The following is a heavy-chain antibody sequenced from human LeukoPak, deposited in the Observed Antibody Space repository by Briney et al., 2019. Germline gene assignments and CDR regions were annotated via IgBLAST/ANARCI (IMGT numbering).Heavy chain of an antibody. CDR1: GYTFTDYA. CDR2: INAGNGNT. D-gene: IGHD6-19*01. CDR3: ASWAVAVEAENY. V-gene: IGHV1-3*01. J-gene: IGHJ4*02. Sequence: ASVKVSCTASGYTFTDYAMHWVRQAPGQRLEWMGWINAGNGNTKYSQKFQGRVTITRDTSASTAYMELSSLRSEDTAVYYCASWAVAVEAENYWGQGTLVTVSS.